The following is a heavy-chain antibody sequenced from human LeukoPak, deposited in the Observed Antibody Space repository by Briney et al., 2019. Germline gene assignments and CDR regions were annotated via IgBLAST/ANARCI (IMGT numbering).Heavy chain of an antibody. J-gene: IGHJ3*02. D-gene: IGHD1-26*01. CDR2: ISGSGSGGNT. Sequence: GGSLRLSCAASGFTFSSYAMSWARQAPGKGLEWVSGISGSGSGGNTYYADFVKGRFTISRDSSKNTLYLQMNRLRAEDTAVYYCGKNRYSGSLSPFDIWGQGTMVTVS. CDR1: GFTFSSYA. CDR3: GKNRYSGSLSPFDI. V-gene: IGHV3-23*01.